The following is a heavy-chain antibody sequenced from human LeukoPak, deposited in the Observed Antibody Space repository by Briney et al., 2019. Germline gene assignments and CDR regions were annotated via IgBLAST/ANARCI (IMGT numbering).Heavy chain of an antibody. J-gene: IGHJ4*02. CDR3: ATRYNYNWGFDY. CDR2: INAGNGNT. CDR1: GYTFSTYA. D-gene: IGHD5-18*01. V-gene: IGHV1-3*01. Sequence: ASVKVSCTASGYTFSTYAMHWVRQAPGQRLEWMGWINAGNGNTKYSQKFQGRVILTSDTSASTAYMELSSLRSEDTAVYYCATRYNYNWGFDYWGQGTLVTVSS.